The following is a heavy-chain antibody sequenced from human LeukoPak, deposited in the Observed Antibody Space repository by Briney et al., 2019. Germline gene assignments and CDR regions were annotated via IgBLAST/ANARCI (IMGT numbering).Heavy chain of an antibody. CDR2: ISRSGSTK. CDR3: ARVQRYCSGGNCYSGGLGYMDV. J-gene: IGHJ6*03. CDR1: GFTFSDYN. D-gene: IGHD2-15*01. V-gene: IGHV3-11*01. Sequence: GGSLRLSCAASGFTFSDYNMRWIRQAPGKGLEWVSSISRSGSTKYYADSVKGRFTISRDNAKNSLFLQMNSLRAEDTAVYYCARVQRYCSGGNCYSGGLGYMDVLGKGTTVTISS.